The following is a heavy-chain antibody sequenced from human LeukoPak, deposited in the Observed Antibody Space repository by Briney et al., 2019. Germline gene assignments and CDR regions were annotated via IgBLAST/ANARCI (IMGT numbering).Heavy chain of an antibody. J-gene: IGHJ4*02. V-gene: IGHV3-21*04. CDR2: ISSSSSYI. CDR1: GFTFSSYS. Sequence: KPGGSLRLSCAASGFTFSSYSMNWVRQAPGKGLEWVSSISSSSSYIYYADSVKGRFTISRDNAKNSLYLQMNTLRAEDTAVYYCAKGGSAKFDYWGQGTLVTVSS. D-gene: IGHD6-25*01. CDR3: AKGGSAKFDY.